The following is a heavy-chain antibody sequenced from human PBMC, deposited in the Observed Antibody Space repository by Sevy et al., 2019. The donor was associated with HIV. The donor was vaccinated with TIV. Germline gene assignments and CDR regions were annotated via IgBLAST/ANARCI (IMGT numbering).Heavy chain of an antibody. Sequence: SETLSLTCTVSGGSISSYYWSWIRQPPGKGLEWIGYIYYSGSTNYNPSLKSRVTISVDTSKNQFSLKLSSVTAADTAVYYCARDRRTVTPPYYWYYMDVWGKGTTVTVSS. CDR1: GGSISSYY. J-gene: IGHJ6*03. CDR3: ARDRRTVTPPYYWYYMDV. CDR2: IYYSGST. V-gene: IGHV4-59*01. D-gene: IGHD4-17*01.